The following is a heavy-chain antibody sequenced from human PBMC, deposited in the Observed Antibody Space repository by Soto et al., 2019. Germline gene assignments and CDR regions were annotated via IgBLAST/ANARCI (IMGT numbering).Heavy chain of an antibody. V-gene: IGHV1-18*01. J-gene: IGHJ4*02. Sequence: QVQLVQSGPEVKKPGASVKVSCKASGYSFTRYGFSWVRQAPGQGLEWMGWISPYNGVKQFSQKILDRFTMTTDTSTSTATMELRCLRSHDTAVYYCARDGYGGNSVDFRGQGTLVTVSS. CDR1: GYSFTRYG. CDR3: ARDGYGGNSVDF. D-gene: IGHD4-17*01. CDR2: ISPYNGVK.